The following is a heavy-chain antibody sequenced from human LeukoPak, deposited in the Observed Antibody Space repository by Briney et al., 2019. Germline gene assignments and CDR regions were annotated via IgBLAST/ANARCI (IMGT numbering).Heavy chain of an antibody. J-gene: IGHJ5*02. V-gene: IGHV3-23*01. CDR3: ARSAEDFWSGYSNWFDP. Sequence: GGSLRLSCAASGFTFSSYAMSWVRQAPGKGLEWVSAISGSGGSTYYADSVKGRFTISRDNSKNTLYLQMNSLRAEDTAVYYCARSAEDFWSGYSNWFDPWGQGTLVTVSS. CDR2: ISGSGGST. D-gene: IGHD3-3*01. CDR1: GFTFSSYA.